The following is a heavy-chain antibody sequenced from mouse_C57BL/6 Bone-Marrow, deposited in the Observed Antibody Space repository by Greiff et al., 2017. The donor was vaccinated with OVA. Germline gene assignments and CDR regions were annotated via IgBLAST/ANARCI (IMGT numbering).Heavy chain of an antibody. CDR2: IRLKSDNYAT. CDR1: GFTFSNYW. V-gene: IGHV6-3*01. CDR3: TYGSLYAMDD. D-gene: IGHD1-1*01. J-gene: IGHJ4*01. Sequence: EVKLMESGGGLVQPGGSMKLSCVASGFTFSNYWMNWVRQSPEKGLEWVAQIRLKSDNYATHYAESVKGRFTISRDDSKSSVYLQMNNLRAEDTGIYYCTYGSLYAMDDWGQGTSVTVSS.